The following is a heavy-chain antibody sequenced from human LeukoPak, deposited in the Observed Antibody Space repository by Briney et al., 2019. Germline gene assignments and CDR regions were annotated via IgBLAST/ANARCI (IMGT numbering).Heavy chain of an antibody. CDR2: INHSGST. D-gene: IGHD3-3*01. V-gene: IGHV4-34*01. CDR1: GGSFSGYY. J-gene: IGHJ4*02. CDR3: ARLWSDFWSGYSAYYFDY. Sequence: SETLSLTCAVYGGSFSGYYWSWIRQPPGKGLEWIGEINHSGSTNYNPSLKSRVTISVDTSKNQFSLKLSSVTAADTAVYYCARLWSDFWSGYSAYYFDYWGQGTLVTVSP.